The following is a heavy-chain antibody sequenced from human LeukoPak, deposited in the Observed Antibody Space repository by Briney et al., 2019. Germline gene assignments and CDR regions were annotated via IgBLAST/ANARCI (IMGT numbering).Heavy chain of an antibody. V-gene: IGHV3-53*01. J-gene: IGHJ4*02. D-gene: IGHD5-12*01. CDR1: GFTVSSYY. CDR2: IYTGGST. CDR3: ARGHGDY. Sequence: GSLRLSCAASGFTVSSYYMYWVRQAPGKGLEWVSVIYTGGSTYYADSVKGRFTISRDNSKNTVYLQMNSLRAEDTAVYYCARGHGDYWGQGTLVTVSS.